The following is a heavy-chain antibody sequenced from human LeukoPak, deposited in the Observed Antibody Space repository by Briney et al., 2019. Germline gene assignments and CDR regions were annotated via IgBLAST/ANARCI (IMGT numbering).Heavy chain of an antibody. D-gene: IGHD5-24*01. CDR2: INPNSGGT. CDR3: GRKQSVDGSAEY. CDR1: GYTFTGYY. J-gene: IGHJ4*02. Sequence: ASVKVSCKASGYTFTGYYMHWVRQAPGQGLEWMGRINPNSGGTNYAQKFQGRVTMTRDTSISTAYMELSRLRSDDTAVYYCGRKQSVDGSAEYWGQGTLVTVSS. V-gene: IGHV1-2*06.